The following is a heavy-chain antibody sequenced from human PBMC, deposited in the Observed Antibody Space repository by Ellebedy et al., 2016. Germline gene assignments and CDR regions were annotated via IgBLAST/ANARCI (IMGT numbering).Heavy chain of an antibody. CDR2: IKQDGSEK. CDR3: ARDGTTPDY. Sequence: GGSLRLXXAASGFSFSIAWMSWVRQAPGKGLEWVANIKQDGSEKYYVDSVKGRFTISRDNAKNSLYLQMNSLRAEDTAVYYCARDGTTPDYWGQGTLVTVSS. D-gene: IGHD1-7*01. CDR1: GFSFSIAW. J-gene: IGHJ4*02. V-gene: IGHV3-7*01.